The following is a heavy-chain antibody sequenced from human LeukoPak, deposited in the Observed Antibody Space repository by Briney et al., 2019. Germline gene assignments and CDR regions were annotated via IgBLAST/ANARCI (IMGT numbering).Heavy chain of an antibody. CDR3: ARHQEGITTFGVRDYYMDV. CDR2: VNYSGHT. J-gene: IGHJ6*03. V-gene: IGHV4-39*01. CDR1: GGSIISSTHY. D-gene: IGHD3-3*01. Sequence: SETLSLTCTVSGGSIISSTHYWGWIRQPPGKGLEWIGSVNYSGHTYYNPSLRSRVSIPVDASKNQFSLTLSSVTAADTAVYYCARHQEGITTFGVRDYYMDVWGKGTTVTVSS.